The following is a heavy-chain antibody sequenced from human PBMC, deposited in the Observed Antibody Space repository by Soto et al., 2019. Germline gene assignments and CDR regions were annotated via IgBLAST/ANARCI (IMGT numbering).Heavy chain of an antibody. V-gene: IGHV3-23*01. D-gene: IGHD3-10*01. CDR3: AKEGYRSPYYYGSGSFGVDV. J-gene: IGHJ6*02. CDR1: GFTFSSYA. CDR2: ISGSGGST. Sequence: PGGSLRLSCAASGFTFSSYAMSWVRQAPGKGLEWVSAISGSGGSTYYADSVKGRFTISRDNSKNTLYLQMNSLRAEDTAVYYCAKEGYRSPYYYGSGSFGVDVWGQGTTVTVSS.